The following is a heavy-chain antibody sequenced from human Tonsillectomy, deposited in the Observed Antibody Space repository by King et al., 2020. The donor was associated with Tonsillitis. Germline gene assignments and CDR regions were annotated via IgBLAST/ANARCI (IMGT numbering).Heavy chain of an antibody. D-gene: IGHD4-17*01. V-gene: IGHV3-30*02. CDR3: AKVGGEDGDSSNWYFDL. J-gene: IGHJ2*01. Sequence: WVRQAPGKGLEWVAFIRYDASNKYYADSVKGRFTISRDNSKNTLFLQMNSLRPEDTAVYYCAKVGGEDGDSSNWYFDLWGRGTVVTVSA. CDR2: IRYDASNK.